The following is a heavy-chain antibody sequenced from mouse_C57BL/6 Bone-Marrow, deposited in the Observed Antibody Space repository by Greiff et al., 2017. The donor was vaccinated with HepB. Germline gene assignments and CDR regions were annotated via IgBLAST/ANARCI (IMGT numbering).Heavy chain of an antibody. D-gene: IGHD1-1*01. Sequence: VQLQQPGAELVKPGASVKLSCKASGYTFTSYWMHWVKQRPGQGLEWIGMIHPNSGSTNYNEKFKSKATLTVDKSSSTAYMQLSSLTSEDSAVYYCARWVYYYGSSYYAMDYWGQGTSVTVSP. J-gene: IGHJ4*01. CDR3: ARWVYYYGSSYYAMDY. CDR1: GYTFTSYW. CDR2: IHPNSGST. V-gene: IGHV1-64*01.